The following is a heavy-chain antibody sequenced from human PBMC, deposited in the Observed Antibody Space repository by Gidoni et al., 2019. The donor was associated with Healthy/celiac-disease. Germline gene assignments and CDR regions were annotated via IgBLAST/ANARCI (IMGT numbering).Heavy chain of an antibody. V-gene: IGHV3-23*01. J-gene: IGHJ4*02. CDR3: AKVPSPYGDYVPIDY. Sequence: EGQLLESGGGLVQPGGSRRLSRAASGFTFSSYAMSWGSQAPGKGLEWVSAMSVSGGSTYYADSVKGRFTISRDNSKNTLYLQMNSLRAEDTALYYCAKVPSPYGDYVPIDYWGQGTLVTVSS. CDR1: GFTFSSYA. D-gene: IGHD4-17*01. CDR2: MSVSGGST.